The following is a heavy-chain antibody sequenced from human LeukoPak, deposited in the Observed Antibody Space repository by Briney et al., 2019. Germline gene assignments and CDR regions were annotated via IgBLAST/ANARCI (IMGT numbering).Heavy chain of an antibody. V-gene: IGHV4-59*11. D-gene: IGHD3-10*01. J-gene: IGHJ4*02. CDR3: GRNLGSGSDH. CDR2: THYTGET. Sequence: KPSETLSLTCNVSGDSISGPYWNWIRQSPGRGLEWIGYTHYTGETNCNPSLRSRLTMSVDTSNNQVYLRLSSVTAADTAVYYCGRNLGSGSDHWGQGTLVTVSS. CDR1: GDSISGPY.